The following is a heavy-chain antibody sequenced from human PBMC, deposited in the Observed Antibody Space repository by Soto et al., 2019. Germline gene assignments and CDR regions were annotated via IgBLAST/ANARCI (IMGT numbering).Heavy chain of an antibody. CDR2: IYHGGST. CDR1: GGSISSSTW. Sequence: QVQLQESGPGLVKPSGTLSLTCAVSGGSISSSTWWSWVRQPPGKGLEWIGDIYHGGSTHYNPSLKGRVTISIDKSKNQFSLKLSSVTAADTAVYYCARSRGYYDTSGYYYYWGQGTLVTVSS. D-gene: IGHD3-22*01. J-gene: IGHJ4*02. CDR3: ARSRGYYDTSGYYYY. V-gene: IGHV4-4*02.